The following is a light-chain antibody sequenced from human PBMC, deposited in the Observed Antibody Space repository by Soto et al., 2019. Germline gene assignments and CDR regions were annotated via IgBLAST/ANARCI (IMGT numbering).Light chain of an antibody. J-gene: IGKJ1*01. CDR2: VAS. Sequence: EMVMTQSPATLSVSPGERATLSCRASQSVSSYLAWYQQKPGQPPRLLIYVASTRAAGIPARFSGSGSGTEFTLTINSLQSEDFAVYYCQQYKDWPPRFGPGTKVEIK. CDR3: QQYKDWPPR. V-gene: IGKV3-15*01. CDR1: QSVSSY.